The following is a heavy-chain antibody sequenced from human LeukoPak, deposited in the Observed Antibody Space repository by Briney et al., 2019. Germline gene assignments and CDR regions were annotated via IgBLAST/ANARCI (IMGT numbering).Heavy chain of an antibody. Sequence: ASVKVSCKASGYTFTTDGIAWVRQAPGQGLEWMGWISAHNGNTNYAQSLQGRVTMSTDTSTNTAYMELRSLRSDDTAVYYCARDGYFDLWGRGTLVTVSS. CDR3: ARDGYFDL. J-gene: IGHJ2*01. V-gene: IGHV1-18*01. CDR2: ISAHNGNT. CDR1: GYTFTTDG.